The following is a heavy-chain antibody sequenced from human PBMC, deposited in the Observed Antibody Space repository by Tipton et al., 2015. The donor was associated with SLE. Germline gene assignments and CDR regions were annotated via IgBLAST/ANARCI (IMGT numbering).Heavy chain of an antibody. CDR1: GGSISSQSSF. J-gene: IGHJ4*02. CDR3: ARGYCIGDVCYGRGFFDY. V-gene: IGHV4-39*07. D-gene: IGHD2-8*02. Sequence: TLSLTCTVSGGSISSQSSFWGWVRQPPGKGLEWIGLFYYSGSTYSNPSLRSRVTMSVDTSKSHFSLQMSSVTAADTAVYYCARGYCIGDVCYGRGFFDYWGRGTQVTVSS. CDR2: FYYSGST.